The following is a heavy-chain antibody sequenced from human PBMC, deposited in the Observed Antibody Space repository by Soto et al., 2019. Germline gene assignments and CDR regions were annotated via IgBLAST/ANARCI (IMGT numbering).Heavy chain of an antibody. J-gene: IGHJ4*02. CDR3: AKASSAWYDSKSYYFDD. CDR1: GSSFSDYA. D-gene: IGHD6-19*01. CDR2: ISATGGST. Sequence: EVQLLDSGGGLVQPGGSLRLSCAASGSSFSDYAMNWVRQAPGKGLEWVSEISATGGSTFYADFVKGRFTISRDNSKNTLYLHLTSLRDEDTARYYCAKASSAWYDSKSYYFDDWGPGTLVTVSS. V-gene: IGHV3-23*01.